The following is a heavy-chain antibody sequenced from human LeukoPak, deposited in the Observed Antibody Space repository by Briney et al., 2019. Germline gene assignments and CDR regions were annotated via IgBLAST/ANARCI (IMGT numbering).Heavy chain of an antibody. J-gene: IGHJ4*02. D-gene: IGHD3-16*01. CDR1: GFTFSSYG. Sequence: GGSVRLSCAASGFTFSSYGMHWVRQAPGKGLEWVAVISYDGSNKYYADSVKGRFTISRDNSKNTLYLQMNSLRAEDTAVYYCARGRDHHLRESGTFDYWGQGTLVTVSS. CDR3: ARGRDHHLRESGTFDY. CDR2: ISYDGSNK. V-gene: IGHV3-30*03.